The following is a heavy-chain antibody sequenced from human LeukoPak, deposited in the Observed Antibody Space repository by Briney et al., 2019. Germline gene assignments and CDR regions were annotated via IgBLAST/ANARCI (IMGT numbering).Heavy chain of an antibody. CDR3: ASTMSSRSGWDFDY. D-gene: IGHD6-19*01. V-gene: IGHV4-59*01. Sequence: SETLSLTCTVSGGSISSYYWSWIRQPPGKGLEWLGYIYYSGSTNYNPSLKSRVTISVDSSKNQFSLKLSSVTAADTAVYYCASTMSSRSGWDFDYWGQGTLVTVSS. CDR1: GGSISSYY. J-gene: IGHJ4*02. CDR2: IYYSGST.